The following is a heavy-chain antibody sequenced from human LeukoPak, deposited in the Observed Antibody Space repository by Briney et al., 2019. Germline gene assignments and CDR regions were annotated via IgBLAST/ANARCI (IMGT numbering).Heavy chain of an antibody. Sequence: SETLSLTCNVSGDSISSRSYFWGWIRQPPGKDLEWLGSIYYSGSTYYNPSLKSRVTISVDTSKNQLYLNLRYVTAADTAIYYCARKDGDYWGQGTLVTVSS. CDR1: GDSISSRSYF. V-gene: IGHV4-39*07. CDR3: ARKDGDY. CDR2: IYYSGST. J-gene: IGHJ4*02.